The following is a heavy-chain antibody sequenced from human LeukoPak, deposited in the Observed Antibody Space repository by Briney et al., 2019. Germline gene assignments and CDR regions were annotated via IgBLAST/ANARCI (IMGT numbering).Heavy chain of an antibody. CDR2: IYPGDSDT. CDR3: ARQAVYSKPRGHRNFDY. CDR1: GYSFTSYW. Sequence: GESLKVSCRGSGYSFTSYWIGWVRQMPGKGLEWMGIIYPGDSDTRYSPSFQGQVTISADKSISTAYLQWSSLKASDTAMYYCARQAVYSKPRGHRNFDYWGQGTLVTVSS. J-gene: IGHJ4*02. V-gene: IGHV5-51*01. D-gene: IGHD4-11*01.